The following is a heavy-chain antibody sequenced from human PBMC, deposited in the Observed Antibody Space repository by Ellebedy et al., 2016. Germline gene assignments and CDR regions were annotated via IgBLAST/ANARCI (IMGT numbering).Heavy chain of an antibody. D-gene: IGHD3-3*01. CDR3: ARDRDFWSGRTPQTD. Sequence: GESLKISXVASGFMFSNNAMSWVRQAPGKGLEWVSVMTGSGGHTNYADFVKGRFTISRDNSKSTLYLDMESLRAEDAAVYYCARDRDFWSGRTPQTDWGQGTLVTVAS. CDR2: MTGSGGHT. V-gene: IGHV3-23*01. CDR1: GFMFSNNA. J-gene: IGHJ4*02.